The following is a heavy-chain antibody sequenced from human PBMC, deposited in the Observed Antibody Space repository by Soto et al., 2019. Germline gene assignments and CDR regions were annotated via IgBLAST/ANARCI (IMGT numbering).Heavy chain of an antibody. J-gene: IGHJ2*01. CDR2: VSWNTGTI. D-gene: IGHD5-18*01. V-gene: IGHV3-9*01. CDR1: GFTFADYA. CDR3: ARAPGYSSGQGYVDL. Sequence: EVQLVESGGGLIQPGGSLRLSCAASGFTFADYAMHWVRQAPGKGLEWVSGVSWNTGTIGYADSVKGRFTISRDNAKNSLYLQMDSLRAEDTAFYYCARAPGYSSGQGYVDLLGRGTLVTVSS.